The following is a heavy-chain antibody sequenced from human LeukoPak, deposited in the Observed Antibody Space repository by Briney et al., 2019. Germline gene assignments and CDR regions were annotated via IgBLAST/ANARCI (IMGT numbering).Heavy chain of an antibody. Sequence: GGSLRLSCAASGFTVSSNYMSWVRQAPGKGLEWVSVIYSGGSTYYADSVKGRFTISRDNAKNNLYLQMDSLGVEDTAVYYCAREIRWYFFYMDVWGKGTTVTVAS. CDR2: IYSGGST. D-gene: IGHD1-14*01. CDR3: AREIRWYFFYMDV. V-gene: IGHV3-66*01. J-gene: IGHJ6*03. CDR1: GFTVSSNY.